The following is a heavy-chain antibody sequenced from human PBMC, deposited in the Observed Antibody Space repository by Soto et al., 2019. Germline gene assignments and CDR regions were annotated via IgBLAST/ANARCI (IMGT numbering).Heavy chain of an antibody. CDR1: GFTFSSSW. V-gene: IGHV3-74*01. J-gene: IGHJ4*02. CDR2: IKTDGSIT. CDR3: AKDMNSVPEY. Sequence: EVQLVESGGGLVQPGGSLRLSCAASGFTFSSSWMYWVRQAPGKGLVWVSRIKTDGSITSYADSVKGRFTVSRDNARDMLYLQMNSLRAEDTAVYYCAKDMNSVPEYWGQGTLVTVSS. D-gene: IGHD1-7*01.